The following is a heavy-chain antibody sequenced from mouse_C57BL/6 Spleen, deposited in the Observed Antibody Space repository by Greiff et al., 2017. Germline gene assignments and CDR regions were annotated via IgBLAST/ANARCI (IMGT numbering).Heavy chain of an antibody. CDR1: GYTFTDYE. Sequence: QVQLQQSGAELVRPGASVTLSCKASGYTFTDYEMHWVKQTPVHGLEWIGAIDPETGGTAYNQKFKGKAILTADKTSSTAYMELRSLTSEDSAVYYCTSPYYGSSYVFAYWGQGTLVTVSA. CDR3: TSPYYGSSYVFAY. J-gene: IGHJ3*01. CDR2: IDPETGGT. D-gene: IGHD1-1*01. V-gene: IGHV1-15*01.